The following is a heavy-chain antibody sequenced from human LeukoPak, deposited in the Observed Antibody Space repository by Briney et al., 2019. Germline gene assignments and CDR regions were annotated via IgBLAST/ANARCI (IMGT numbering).Heavy chain of an antibody. D-gene: IGHD4-11*01. CDR1: GYTFTGYY. Sequence: ASVKVSFEASGYTFTGYYIHWVRQVPGQGLEWMGWISPNSGGTNYAQKVQGRGSMTRDTSISTAYMELSRLRSDDTAVYYCARDAIVRDYSYSDYWGQGTLVTVSS. CDR2: ISPNSGGT. CDR3: ARDAIVRDYSYSDY. V-gene: IGHV1-2*02. J-gene: IGHJ4*02.